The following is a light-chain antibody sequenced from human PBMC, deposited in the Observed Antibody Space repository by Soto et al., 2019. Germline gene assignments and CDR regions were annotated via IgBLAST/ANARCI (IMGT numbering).Light chain of an antibody. V-gene: IGKV3-15*01. CDR1: HSVNSH. CDR2: GAS. Sequence: MMMTQSPATVSVSPGERVTLSCRTSHSVNSHVALYQQKPGQAPRLLLYGASTRATGIPVRFSGSGFGTEFALTISSLQSEDFAVYYCQQYKNWPLFGQGTRLEI. J-gene: IGKJ5*01. CDR3: QQYKNWPL.